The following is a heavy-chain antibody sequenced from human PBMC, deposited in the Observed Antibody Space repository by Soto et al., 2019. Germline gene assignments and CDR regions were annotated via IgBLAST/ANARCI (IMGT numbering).Heavy chain of an antibody. Sequence: EVQLLESGGGLVQTGGSLRLSCAASGFTFSTYAMSWVRQAPGKGLEWVSTSSGSADATFYADSVKGRFAIFRDNSRTMFYLQMNSLRAEDTAVYYCAKGGDGYCSTTSCLFHFDYWGPGTLATVSS. CDR3: AKGGDGYCSTTSCLFHFDY. CDR2: SSGSADAT. V-gene: IGHV3-23*01. J-gene: IGHJ4*02. CDR1: GFTFSTYA. D-gene: IGHD2-2*01.